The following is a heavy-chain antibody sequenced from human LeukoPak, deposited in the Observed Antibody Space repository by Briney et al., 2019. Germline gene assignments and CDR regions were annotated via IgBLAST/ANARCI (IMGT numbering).Heavy chain of an antibody. D-gene: IGHD5-12*01. CDR3: ARDPFSGYDLGNWFDP. CDR2: IYYSGST. CDR1: GGFISSSSYY. V-gene: IGHV4-39*07. J-gene: IGHJ5*02. Sequence: KPSETLSLTCTVSGGFISSSSYYWGWIRQPPGKGLEWIGSIYYSGSTYYNPSPKSRVTISVDTSKNQFSLKLSSVTAADTAVYYCARDPFSGYDLGNWFDPWGQGTLVTVSS.